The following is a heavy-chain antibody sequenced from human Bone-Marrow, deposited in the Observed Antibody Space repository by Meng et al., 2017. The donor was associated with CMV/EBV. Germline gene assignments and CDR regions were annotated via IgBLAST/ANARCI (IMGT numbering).Heavy chain of an antibody. J-gene: IGHJ4*02. CDR3: ARVARRFTIFYPY. CDR1: GFTVSSNY. Sequence: GESLKISCAASGFTVSSNYMSWVRQAPGKGLEWVSVIYSGGSTYYADPVKGRFTISRDNSKNTLYLQMNSLRAEDTAVYYCARVARRFTIFYPYWGQGTLVTVSS. V-gene: IGHV3-53*01. D-gene: IGHD3-9*01. CDR2: IYSGGST.